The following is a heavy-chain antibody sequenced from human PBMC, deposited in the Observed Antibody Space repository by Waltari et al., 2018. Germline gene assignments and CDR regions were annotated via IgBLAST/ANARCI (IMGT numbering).Heavy chain of an antibody. CDR3: ARAKTIFGVVIRQGDALDI. J-gene: IGHJ3*02. V-gene: IGHV3-48*03. Sequence: VQLVESGGGLVQPGGSLRLSCAASGFAFSSYEMTWVRQAPGKGLEWLSFITSSSSTIYYADSVKGRFTVSRDNAKNSLFLQMNSLRAEDTAVYYCARAKTIFGVVIRQGDALDIWGHGTMVTVSS. CDR2: ITSSSSTI. CDR1: GFAFSSYE. D-gene: IGHD3-3*01.